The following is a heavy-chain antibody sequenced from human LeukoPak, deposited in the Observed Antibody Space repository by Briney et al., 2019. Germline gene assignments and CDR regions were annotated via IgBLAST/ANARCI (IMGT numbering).Heavy chain of an antibody. CDR3: ARDFGIFGVVN. CDR1: GFTFSSYS. CDR2: ISSSSSTI. J-gene: IGHJ4*02. D-gene: IGHD3-3*01. V-gene: IGHV3-48*01. Sequence: GGSLRLSCAASGFTFSSYSMNWVRQAPGKGVEWVSYISSSSSTIYYADSVKGRFTISRDNAKNSMYMQMNSLRAEDTAVYYCARDFGIFGVVNWGQGTLVTVSS.